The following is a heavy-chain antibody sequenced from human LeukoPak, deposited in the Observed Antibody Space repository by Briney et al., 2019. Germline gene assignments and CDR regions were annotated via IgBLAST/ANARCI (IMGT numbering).Heavy chain of an antibody. J-gene: IGHJ4*02. V-gene: IGHV3-64*01. CDR3: ARSGDSGWYSDY. Sequence: GGSLRPSCAASGFTFSTYAMHWVRQAPGKGLEYVSAISSNGGSTYHANSVKGRFTISRDNSKNTLYLQMGSLRGEDMAVYYCARSGDSGWYSDYWGQGTLVTVSS. D-gene: IGHD6-19*01. CDR1: GFTFSTYA. CDR2: ISSNGGST.